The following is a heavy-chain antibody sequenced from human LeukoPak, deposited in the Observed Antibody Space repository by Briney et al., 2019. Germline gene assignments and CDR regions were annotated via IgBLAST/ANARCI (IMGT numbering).Heavy chain of an antibody. CDR1: GFTFSSYA. V-gene: IGHV3-23*01. CDR3: AISKGSGYDYLWDY. Sequence: GGSLRLSCAASGFTFSSYAMSWVRQAPGKGLEWVSAISGSGGSTYYADSVKGRFTISRDNSKNTLYLQMNSLRAEDTAVYYCAISKGSGYDYLWDYWGQGTLVTVSS. CDR2: ISGSGGST. D-gene: IGHD5-12*01. J-gene: IGHJ4*02.